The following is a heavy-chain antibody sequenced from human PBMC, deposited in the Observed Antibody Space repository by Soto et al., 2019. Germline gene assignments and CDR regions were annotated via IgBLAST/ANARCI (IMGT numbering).Heavy chain of an antibody. Sequence: GGSLRLSCAASGSTFSSYWMHWVRQAPGKGLVWVSRINSDGSSTSYADSVKGRFTISRDNAKNTLYLQMNSLRAEDTAVYYCARAIAAAGNDYWGQGTLVTVSS. CDR2: INSDGSST. CDR3: ARAIAAAGNDY. D-gene: IGHD6-13*01. V-gene: IGHV3-74*01. CDR1: GSTFSSYW. J-gene: IGHJ4*02.